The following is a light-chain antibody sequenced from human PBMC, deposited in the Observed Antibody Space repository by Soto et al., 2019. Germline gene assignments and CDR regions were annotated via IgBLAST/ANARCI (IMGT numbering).Light chain of an antibody. CDR3: QHYNSYFT. CDR1: QSISSW. Sequence: DIQMTQSPSTLSASVGDRVTITCRASQSISSWLAWYQQKPGKAPKLLIYKASTLESGVPSRFSGSGSVTEFTLTISSLQPDDFATYDCQHYNSYFTLGGGTKVEIK. V-gene: IGKV1-5*03. J-gene: IGKJ4*01. CDR2: KAS.